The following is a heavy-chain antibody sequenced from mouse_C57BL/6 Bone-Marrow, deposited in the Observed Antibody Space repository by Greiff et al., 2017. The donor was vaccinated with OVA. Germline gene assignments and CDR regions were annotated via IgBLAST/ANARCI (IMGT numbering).Heavy chain of an antibody. CDR3: ASAGGNYPAWFAY. CDR1: GFTFSSYA. D-gene: IGHD2-1*01. V-gene: IGHV5-4*03. Sequence: EVKLQESGGGLVKPGGSLKLSCAASGFTFSSYAMSWVRQTPEKRLEWVATISDGGSYTYYPDNVKGRFTISRDNAKNNLYLQMSHLKSEDTAMYFCASAGGNYPAWFAYWGQGTLVTVSA. CDR2: ISDGGSYT. J-gene: IGHJ3*01.